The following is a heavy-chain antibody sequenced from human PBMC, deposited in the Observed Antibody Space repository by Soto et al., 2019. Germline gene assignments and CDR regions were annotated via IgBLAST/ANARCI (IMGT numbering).Heavy chain of an antibody. CDR2: TNTDTGGT. V-gene: IGHV1-2*04. D-gene: IGHD4-17*01. Sequence: QVQLVQSGAEVKPPGASVKVSCQASGYTFTGFYIHWVRQAPGQGLEWMGWTNTDTGGTNYADKFKGWVTVTRDTSTSTAYMEVRRLTADDTAVYYCARSNAPTVTTPSFDYWGQGTLVTVSS. CDR1: GYTFTGFY. J-gene: IGHJ4*02. CDR3: ARSNAPTVTTPSFDY.